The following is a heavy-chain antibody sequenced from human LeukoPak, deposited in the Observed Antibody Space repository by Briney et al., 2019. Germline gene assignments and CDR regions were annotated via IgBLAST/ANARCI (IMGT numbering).Heavy chain of an antibody. D-gene: IGHD7-27*01. J-gene: IGHJ4*02. Sequence: GGSLRLSCAASGFTFSTYWMNWVRQAPGKGLEWVASIKQDGSDKYYVDSVKGRFTISRDNAKYSLDLQMNSLRAEDTAVYYCARNWGSLDYWGQGTLVTVSS. CDR3: ARNWGSLDY. CDR2: IKQDGSDK. CDR1: GFTFSTYW. V-gene: IGHV3-7*04.